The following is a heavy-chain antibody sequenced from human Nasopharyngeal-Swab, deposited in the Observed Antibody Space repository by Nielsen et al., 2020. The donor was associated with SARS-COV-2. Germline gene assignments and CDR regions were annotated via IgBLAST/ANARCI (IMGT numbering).Heavy chain of an antibody. J-gene: IGHJ4*01. CDR2: IKQDGSEK. V-gene: IGHV3-7*01. CDR3: ASVHSSSWYFDY. Sequence: VRQAPGKGLEWVANIKQDGSEKYYVDSVKGRFTISRDNAKNSLYLQMNSLRAEDAAVYYCASVHSSSWYFDYWGHGTLVTVSS. D-gene: IGHD6-13*01.